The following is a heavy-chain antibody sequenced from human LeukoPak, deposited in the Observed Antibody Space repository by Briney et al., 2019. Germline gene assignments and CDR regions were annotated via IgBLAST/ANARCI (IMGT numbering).Heavy chain of an antibody. D-gene: IGHD4-23*01. J-gene: IGHJ5*01. V-gene: IGHV1-2*02. CDR1: GYTFTGAY. CDR2: INPNSGET. CDR3: ARVLFNSGYDS. Sequence: ASVKVSCKASGYTFTGAYMHWVRQAPGQGLEWVGWINPNSGETKFAPKFRGRVTMTRDTSLSTAFMDLGGLRSDDTAVYYCARVLFNSGYDSWGQGSLATVSS.